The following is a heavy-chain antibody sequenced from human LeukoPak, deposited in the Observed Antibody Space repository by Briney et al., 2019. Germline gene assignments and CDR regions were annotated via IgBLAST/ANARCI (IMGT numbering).Heavy chain of an antibody. Sequence: KSGGSLRLSCAASGFTFSDYYMSWIRQAPGKGLEWVSYISSSGSTIYYADSVKGRFTISRDNAKNSLYLQMNSLRAEDTAVYYCARGRPTFSGSYYSYYYYYMDIWGKGTTVTVCS. CDR1: GFTFSDYY. V-gene: IGHV3-11*04. CDR3: ARGRPTFSGSYYSYYYYYMDI. J-gene: IGHJ6*03. CDR2: ISSSGSTI. D-gene: IGHD1-26*01.